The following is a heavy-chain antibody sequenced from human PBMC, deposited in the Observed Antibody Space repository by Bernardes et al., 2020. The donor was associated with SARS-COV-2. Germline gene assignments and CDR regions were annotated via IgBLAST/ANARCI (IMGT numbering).Heavy chain of an antibody. Sequence: GRSLRLSCAASGFTFSSYAMSWVRQAPGKGLEWVSAISGSGGSTYYADSVKGRFTISRDNSKNTLYLQMNSLRAEDTAVYYCAKDIVVVTAANPYYYYYGMDVWGQGTTVTVSS. V-gene: IGHV3-23*01. J-gene: IGHJ6*02. CDR3: AKDIVVVTAANPYYYYYGMDV. CDR1: GFTFSSYA. D-gene: IGHD2-21*02. CDR2: ISGSGGST.